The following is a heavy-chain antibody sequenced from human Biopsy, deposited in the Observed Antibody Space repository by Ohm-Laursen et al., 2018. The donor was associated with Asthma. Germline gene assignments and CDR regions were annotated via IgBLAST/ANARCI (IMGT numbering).Heavy chain of an antibody. J-gene: IGHJ6*02. CDR1: GYAFNSAG. Sequence: TVKVSCKTSGYAFNSAGITWVRQAPGQGLEWMGWISVYNGNTKVAQKLQDRVTMITDTSTSTAYMELRSLRSDDTAVYFCARAVDYSHYYGIDVWGQGTTVTVS. CDR2: ISVYNGNT. D-gene: IGHD3-10*01. CDR3: ARAVDYSHYYGIDV. V-gene: IGHV1-18*01.